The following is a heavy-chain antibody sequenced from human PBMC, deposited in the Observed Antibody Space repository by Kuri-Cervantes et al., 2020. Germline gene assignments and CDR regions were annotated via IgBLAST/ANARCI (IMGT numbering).Heavy chain of an antibody. CDR1: GGSISSSSYY. CDR2: IYYSGST. V-gene: IGHV4-39*07. D-gene: IGHD3-10*01. J-gene: IGHJ6*03. Sequence: GSLRPSCTVSGGSISSSSYYWGWIRQPPGKGLEWIGSIYYSGSTYYNPSLKSRVTISVDTSKNQFSLKLSSVTAADTAVYYCARAVRYYGGYYYMDVWGKGTTVTVSS. CDR3: ARAVRYYGGYYYMDV.